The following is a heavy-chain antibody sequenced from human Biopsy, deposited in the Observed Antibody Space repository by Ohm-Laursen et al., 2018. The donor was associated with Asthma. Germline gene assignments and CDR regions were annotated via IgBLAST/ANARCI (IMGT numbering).Heavy chain of an antibody. Sequence: GSLRLSCAASGFTFGDYWMSWVRQVPGKGLEWVATITGDGSQKFYVDSVTGRFTISRDNSKNSLYLQMNSLRAEDTAVYLCARFVQAGEGVFWGQGTRVTVSP. CDR2: ITGDGSQK. CDR3: ARFVQAGEGVF. V-gene: IGHV3-7*01. CDR1: GFTFGDYW. D-gene: IGHD7-27*01. J-gene: IGHJ4*02.